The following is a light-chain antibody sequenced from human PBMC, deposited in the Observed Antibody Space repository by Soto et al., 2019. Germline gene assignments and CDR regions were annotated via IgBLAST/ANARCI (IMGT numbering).Light chain of an antibody. CDR2: EVS. CDR1: RGAVGGYNY. J-gene: IGLJ2*01. V-gene: IGLV2-8*01. Sequence: QSALIQPPFASGLLGKSVTISCLGTRGAVGGYNYASWYQQHPGKAPKLMIYEVSKRPSGVPDRFSGSKSGNTASLTVSGLQAEDEADYYCSSYAGSNNVVFGGGTKLTVL. CDR3: SSYAGSNNVV.